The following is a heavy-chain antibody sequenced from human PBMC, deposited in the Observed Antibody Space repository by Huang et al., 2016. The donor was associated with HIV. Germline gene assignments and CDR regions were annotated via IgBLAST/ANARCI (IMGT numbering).Heavy chain of an antibody. J-gene: IGHJ6*03. CDR3: ARSGDGGKSPMDV. CDR1: GGSIGSGSFY. D-gene: IGHD2-15*01. V-gene: IGHV4-61*09. CDR2: IYTIGTT. Sequence: QGQLQESGQGLVKPSQTLSLTCTVSGGSIGSGSFYWTWIRQPAGKGLEWIGDIYTIGTTNYNPALKSRVTISLDTTKNQFSLKLRFVTAADTAVYFCARSGDGGKSPMDVWGKGTTVTVSS.